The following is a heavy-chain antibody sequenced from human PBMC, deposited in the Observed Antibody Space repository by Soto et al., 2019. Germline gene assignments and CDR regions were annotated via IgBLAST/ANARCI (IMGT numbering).Heavy chain of an antibody. J-gene: IGHJ3*02. CDR1: GGSISSYF. CDR3: ARDHKEAFDI. Sequence: QVLLQESGPGLVKPSETLSLTCTVSGGSISSYFLNWIRQAPGKGLEWIGYMYLNESTNYNPSLKSRVMMSLDTSKSLFSLKLNSVTAADTAIYYCARDHKEAFDIWGQGTLVIVSS. V-gene: IGHV4-59*01. CDR2: MYLNEST.